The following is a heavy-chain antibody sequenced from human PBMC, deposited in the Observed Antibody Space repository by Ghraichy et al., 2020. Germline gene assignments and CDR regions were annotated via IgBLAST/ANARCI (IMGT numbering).Heavy chain of an antibody. D-gene: IGHD1-1*01. CDR3: ATHNNWAFNY. J-gene: IGHJ4*02. Sequence: GGSRRLSCAASGFTFSSSWMSWVRQAPGKGLEWVANMNQDGSEKSYVDSVKGRFTISRDNAENSLYLQMNSLRAEDTAVYYCATHNNWAFNYWGQGTLVTVSS. CDR1: GFTFSSSW. CDR2: MNQDGSEK. V-gene: IGHV3-7*01.